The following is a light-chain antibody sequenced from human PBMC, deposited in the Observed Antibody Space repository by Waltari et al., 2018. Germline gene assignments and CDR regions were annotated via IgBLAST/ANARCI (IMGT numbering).Light chain of an antibody. Sequence: QSALTQPASVSGSPGQSITISCTGTSSDVGGYNYVSWYQQHPGKAPKLMIYEVSNRPSGVSKRYSGSTSGNTASLTISGLQAEDEADYYCSSYTSSSLYVFGTGTKVTVL. CDR1: SSDVGGYNY. CDR3: SSYTSSSLYV. V-gene: IGLV2-14*01. J-gene: IGLJ1*01. CDR2: EVS.